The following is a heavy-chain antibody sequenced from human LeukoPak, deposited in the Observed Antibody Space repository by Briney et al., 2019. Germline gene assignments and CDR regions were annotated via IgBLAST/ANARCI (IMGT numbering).Heavy chain of an antibody. J-gene: IGHJ6*02. Sequence: ASVKVSCKASGGTFSSYAISWVRQAPGQGLEWMGRIIPILGIANYAQKFQGRVTITADKSTSTAYMELSSLRSEDTAVYYCARDMSAFYYYGMDVWGQGTTVTVSS. D-gene: IGHD3-16*01. CDR2: IIPILGIA. CDR1: GGTFSSYA. V-gene: IGHV1-69*04. CDR3: ARDMSAFYYYGMDV.